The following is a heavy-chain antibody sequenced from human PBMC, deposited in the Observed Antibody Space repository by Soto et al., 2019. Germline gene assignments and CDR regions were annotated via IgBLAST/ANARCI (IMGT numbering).Heavy chain of an antibody. V-gene: IGHV1-69*01. CDR2: IIPIFGTA. Sequence: QVQLVQSGAEVKKPGSSGKVSCKASGGTFSSYAISWVRQAPGQVLEWMGGIIPIFGTANYAQKFQGRVTITADESTSTAYMELSSLSSEDTAVYYCARGGQGEMATDWDYWGQGTLVTVSS. D-gene: IGHD5-12*01. CDR1: GGTFSSYA. J-gene: IGHJ4*02. CDR3: ARGGQGEMATDWDY.